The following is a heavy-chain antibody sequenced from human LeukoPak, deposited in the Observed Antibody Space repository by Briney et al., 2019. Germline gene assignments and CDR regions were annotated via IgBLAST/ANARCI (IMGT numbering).Heavy chain of an antibody. V-gene: IGHV3-21*01. CDR1: GFTFSSYS. J-gene: IGHJ4*02. D-gene: IGHD3-22*01. CDR3: ARDHDEMYYYDSSGYPLGY. CDR2: ISSSSYI. Sequence: GGSLRLSCAASGFTFSSYSMNWVRQAPGKGLEWVSSISSSSYIYYADSVKGRFTISRDNAKNSLYLHMNSLRAEDTAVYYCARDHDEMYYYDSSGYPLGYWGQGTLVTVSS.